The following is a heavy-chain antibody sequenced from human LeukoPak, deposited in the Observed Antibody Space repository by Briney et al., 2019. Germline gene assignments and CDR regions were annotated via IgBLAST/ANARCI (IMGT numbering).Heavy chain of an antibody. V-gene: IGHV5-51*01. Sequence: GESLKTSRKGSGYRFPSYWIGRVRQMPGKGLEWMGIIYPGDYDTRYSPSFQGQVTISADKSISTAYLQWSSLKASDTAMYYCARPLRSSFDAFDIWGQGTMVTVSS. CDR1: GYRFPSYW. CDR3: ARPLRSSFDAFDI. CDR2: IYPGDYDT. D-gene: IGHD6-6*01. J-gene: IGHJ3*02.